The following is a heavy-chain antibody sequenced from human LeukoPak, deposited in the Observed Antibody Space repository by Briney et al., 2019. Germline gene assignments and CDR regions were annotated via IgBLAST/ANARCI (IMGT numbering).Heavy chain of an antibody. CDR1: RGSISSDS. Sequence: SETLSLTCSVSRGSISSDSWTWIRQPPGKTLEWVGKIHFGGSTNYNPSLRGRVTISVDNSRKYFSLRLTSVTSAETAVYYCAREASGTFFNWGQGTLVSVSS. CDR2: IHFGGST. CDR3: AREASGTFFN. J-gene: IGHJ4*02. D-gene: IGHD1-26*01. V-gene: IGHV4-59*01.